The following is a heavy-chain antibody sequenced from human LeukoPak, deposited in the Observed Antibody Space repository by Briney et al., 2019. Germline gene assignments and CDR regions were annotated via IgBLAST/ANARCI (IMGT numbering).Heavy chain of an antibody. J-gene: IGHJ3*02. CDR3: ARVGVGYSYGRGAFDI. V-gene: IGHV4-4*07. Sequence: KPSETLSLTCTVSGGSISSYYWSWIRQPAGKGLEWIGRIYTSGSTNYNPSLKSRVTMSVDTSKNQFSLKLSSVTAADTAVYYCARVGVGYSYGRGAFDIWGQGTMVTVSS. CDR1: GGSISSYY. CDR2: IYTSGST. D-gene: IGHD5-18*01.